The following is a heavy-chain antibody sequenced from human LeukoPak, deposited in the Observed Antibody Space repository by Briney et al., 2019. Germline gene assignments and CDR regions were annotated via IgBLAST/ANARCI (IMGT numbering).Heavy chain of an antibody. V-gene: IGHV3-66*02. D-gene: IGHD3-10*01. Sequence: GGSLRLSCAASGFTVSSNYMSWVHQAPGKGLEWVSVIYSGGSTYYADSVKGRFTISRDNSKNTLYLQMNSLRAEDTAVYYCARVIRSFGELLHYYYYMDVWGKGTTVTVSS. J-gene: IGHJ6*03. CDR3: ARVIRSFGELLHYYYYMDV. CDR1: GFTVSSNY. CDR2: IYSGGST.